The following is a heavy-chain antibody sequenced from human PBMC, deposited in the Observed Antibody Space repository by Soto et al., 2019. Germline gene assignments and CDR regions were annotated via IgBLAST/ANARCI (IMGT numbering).Heavy chain of an antibody. CDR3: TREHDSGSYYSYGGYYGMDV. CDR1: GFTFGDYA. Sequence: GGSLRLSCTASGFTFGDYAMSWFRQAPGKGLEWVGFIRSKAYGGTTEYAASVKGRFTISRDDSKSIAYLQMNSLKTEDTAVYYCTREHDSGSYYSYGGYYGMDVWGQGTTVTVSS. J-gene: IGHJ6*02. CDR2: IRSKAYGGTT. V-gene: IGHV3-49*03. D-gene: IGHD1-26*01.